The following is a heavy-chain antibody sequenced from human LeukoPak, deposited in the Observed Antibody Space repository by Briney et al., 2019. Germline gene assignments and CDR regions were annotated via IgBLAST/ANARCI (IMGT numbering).Heavy chain of an antibody. J-gene: IGHJ4*02. CDR3: ARESLRSIAAAGDIDY. CDR2: IWYDGSNK. CDR1: GFTFSSYG. D-gene: IGHD6-13*01. V-gene: IGHV3-33*01. Sequence: GRSLRLSCAASGFTFSSYGMHWVRQAPGKGLEWVAVIWYDGSNKYYADSVKGRFTISRDNSKNTRYLQMNSLRAEDTAVYYCARESLRSIAAAGDIDYWGQGTLVTVSS.